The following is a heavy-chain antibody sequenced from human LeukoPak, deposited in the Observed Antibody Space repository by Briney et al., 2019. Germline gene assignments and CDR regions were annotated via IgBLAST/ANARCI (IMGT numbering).Heavy chain of an antibody. V-gene: IGHV3-21*01. J-gene: IGHJ5*02. CDR1: GFTFSAHS. Sequence: GGSLRLSCAASGFTFSAHSMNWVRQAPGKGLGWVSSISSGSRYIYYADSVKGRFTISRDNAKDSLYLQMNSLRAEDTAVYYCAKCSGGNCYHSDDHWGQGTVVTVST. CDR2: ISSGSRYI. D-gene: IGHD2-15*01. CDR3: AKCSGGNCYHSDDH.